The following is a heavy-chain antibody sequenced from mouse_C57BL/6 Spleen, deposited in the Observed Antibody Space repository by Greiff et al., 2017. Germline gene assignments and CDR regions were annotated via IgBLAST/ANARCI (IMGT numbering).Heavy chain of an antibody. V-gene: IGHV5-17*01. J-gene: IGHJ2*01. D-gene: IGHD2-4*01. CDR1: GFTFSDYG. CDR3: ARGDYVGGAY. Sequence: EVMLVESGGGLVKPGGSLKLSCAASGFTFSDYGMHWVRQAPEKGLEWVAYISSGSSTIYSAATVQGRFPISRDTAKNTLFLQMTRQRSENTAMYYCARGDYVGGAYWGQGTTLTVSA. CDR2: ISSGSSTI.